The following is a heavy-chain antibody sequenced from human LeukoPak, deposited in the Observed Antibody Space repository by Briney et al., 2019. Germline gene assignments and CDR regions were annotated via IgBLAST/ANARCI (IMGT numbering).Heavy chain of an antibody. CDR2: IYYSGST. CDR3: VSQGS. J-gene: IGHJ4*02. CDR1: GGSISTSY. Sequence: SETLSLTCTVSGGSISTSYWNWSRQPPGKGLEWIGNIYYSGSTNYNPSLKSRVTISIDTSRQQFSLKLSSATAADTAVYYCVSQGSWGQGTQVSVSS. V-gene: IGHV4-59*08.